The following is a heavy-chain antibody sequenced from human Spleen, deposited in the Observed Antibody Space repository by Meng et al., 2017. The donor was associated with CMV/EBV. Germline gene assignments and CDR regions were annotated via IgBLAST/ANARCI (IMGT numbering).Heavy chain of an antibody. J-gene: IGHJ5*02. V-gene: IGHV4-4*02. CDR2: IYQSGSI. D-gene: IGHD3-16*01. CDR3: VRGGGENWFDP. Sequence: SETLSLTCIVSGGSTSGGHWWSWVRQPPGKGLEWIGEIYQSGSINYNPSLKSRVTVSVDKSQKYLSLKLTSVTAADTAVYYCVRGGGENWFDPWGQGTLVTVSS. CDR1: GGSTSGGHW.